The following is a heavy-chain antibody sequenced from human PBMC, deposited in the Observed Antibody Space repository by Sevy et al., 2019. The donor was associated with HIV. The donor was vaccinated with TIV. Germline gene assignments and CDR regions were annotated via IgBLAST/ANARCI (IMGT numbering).Heavy chain of an antibody. CDR3: AREGGGAGWGGYYFDY. CDR2: IGISGGST. V-gene: IGHV3-23*01. Sequence: GGSLRLSCVASGLTFSSYAMNWVRQAPGKGLEWVSVIGISGGSTHYADSVKGRFTISRDNSKNTLYLQMNSLRAEDTAVYYCAREGGGAGWGGYYFDYWGQGTLVTVSS. J-gene: IGHJ4*02. D-gene: IGHD3-16*01. CDR1: GLTFSSYA.